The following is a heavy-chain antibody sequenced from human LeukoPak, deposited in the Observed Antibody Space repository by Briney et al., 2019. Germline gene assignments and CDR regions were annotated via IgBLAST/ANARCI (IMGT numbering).Heavy chain of an antibody. CDR3: ARELAVAGTVTHRFDP. CDR1: GYTFTSYD. V-gene: IGHV1-8*01. CDR2: MNPNSGNT. Sequence: ASVKVSCKASGYTFTSYDINWVRQATGQGLEWMGWMNPNSGNTGYAQKFQGRVTMTRNTSISTAYMELSSLRSEDTAVYYCARELAVAGTVTHRFDPWGQGTLVTVSS. D-gene: IGHD6-19*01. J-gene: IGHJ5*02.